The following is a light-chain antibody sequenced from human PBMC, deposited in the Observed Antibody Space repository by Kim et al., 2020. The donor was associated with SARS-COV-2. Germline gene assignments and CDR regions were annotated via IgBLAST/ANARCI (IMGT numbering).Light chain of an antibody. CDR1: SLRSYY. Sequence: SSELTQDPAVSVALGQTVRITCQGDSLRSYYATWYQQKPRQAPLLVIFGRSNQPSGIPDRFSGSTSGNTASLTISGAQAEDEADFYCQSRDSGGNVVFGGGTQLTVL. CDR2: GRS. V-gene: IGLV3-19*01. J-gene: IGLJ2*01. CDR3: QSRDSGGNVV.